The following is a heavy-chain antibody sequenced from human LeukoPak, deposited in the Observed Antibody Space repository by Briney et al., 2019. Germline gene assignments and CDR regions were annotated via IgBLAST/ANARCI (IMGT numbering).Heavy chain of an antibody. CDR3: ARDTGFWDF. CDR2: IYRSGST. D-gene: IGHD2-2*03. Sequence: SETLSLTCTVSGHSISSGYYWVWIRQPPGKGLEWIGSIYRSGSTNYNPSLKSRVTISVDTSENQFSLKVTSVTAADTAVYYCARDTGFWDFGGQGTLVTVSS. CDR1: GHSISSGYY. J-gene: IGHJ4*02. V-gene: IGHV4-38-2*02.